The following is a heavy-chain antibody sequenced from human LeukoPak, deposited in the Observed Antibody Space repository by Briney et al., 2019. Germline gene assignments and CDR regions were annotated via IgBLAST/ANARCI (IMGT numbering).Heavy chain of an antibody. Sequence: PSETLSLTCTVSGGSITSGSYSWSWIRQPPGKGLEWIGYIYYSGSASYNPSLKSRVTMSVDRSRNHFSLRLSSVTAADTAVYYCARGDVTAMVGGVFDYWGQGSLVTVSS. D-gene: IGHD5-18*01. CDR2: IYYSGSA. J-gene: IGHJ4*02. V-gene: IGHV4-30-2*01. CDR3: ARGDVTAMVGGVFDY. CDR1: GGSITSGSYS.